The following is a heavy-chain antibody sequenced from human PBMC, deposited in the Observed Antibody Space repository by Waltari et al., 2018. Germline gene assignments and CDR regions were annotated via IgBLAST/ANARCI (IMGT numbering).Heavy chain of an antibody. Sequence: EVQLVESGGGLVQPGGSLRLSCAASGFTYSMYWMHWVRQAPGKGLVWVARSNGDVGSTSYADSVNGRFTISKDNAKNTVYLQMNSLRAEDTAIYYCARGARRTTVTTGWWYFDLWGRGTLVTVSS. J-gene: IGHJ2*01. CDR3: ARGARRTTVTTGWWYFDL. CDR2: SNGDVGST. V-gene: IGHV3-74*01. D-gene: IGHD4-17*01. CDR1: GFTYSMYW.